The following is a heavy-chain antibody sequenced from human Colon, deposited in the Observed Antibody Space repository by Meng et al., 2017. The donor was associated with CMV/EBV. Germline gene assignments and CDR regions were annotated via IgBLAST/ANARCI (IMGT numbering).Heavy chain of an antibody. CDR1: SSNA. Sequence: SSNAISWVRQAPGQGLEWMGGIIPIFGTANYAQKFQGRVTITTDESTSTAYMELSSLRSEDTAVYYCACSPYCSSTSCYPGEGFDYWGQGTLVTVSS. J-gene: IGHJ4*02. CDR3: ACSPYCSSTSCYPGEGFDY. CDR2: IIPIFGTA. D-gene: IGHD2-2*01. V-gene: IGHV1-69*05.